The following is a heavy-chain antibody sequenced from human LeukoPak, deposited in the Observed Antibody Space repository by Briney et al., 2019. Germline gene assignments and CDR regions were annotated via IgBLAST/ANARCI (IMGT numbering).Heavy chain of an antibody. CDR2: ITWEGFA. CDR1: GFNFDEHT. J-gene: IGHJ4*02. V-gene: IGHV3-43*01. Sequence: GGSLRLSCVASGFNFDEHTIHRVRQRPGKGLEWVSLITWEGFASYGDSVKGRFTVSRDRNENSVFLQMNSLKPEDNAVYFCVRDALPHCASSSCYQFDYWGQGTLVTVSS. D-gene: IGHD2-2*01. CDR3: VRDALPHCASSSCYQFDY.